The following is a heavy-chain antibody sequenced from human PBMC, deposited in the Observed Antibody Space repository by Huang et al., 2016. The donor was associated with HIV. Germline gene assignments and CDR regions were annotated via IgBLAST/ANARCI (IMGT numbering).Heavy chain of an antibody. V-gene: IGHV3-30*09. Sequence: QGQLLESGGGVVQPGKSLRLSCAASGLIFTNYALPWVRQAPGKGVEWGAMISFDGSREYDGDSVKGRFASSRDNSKNTVYLQMNILTADDTAVYYWATDEQRGVIVTKAFDIWGQGTLVTVSS. D-gene: IGHD3-16*02. CDR3: ATDEQRGVIVTKAFDI. J-gene: IGHJ3*02. CDR1: GLIFTNYA. CDR2: ISFDGSRE.